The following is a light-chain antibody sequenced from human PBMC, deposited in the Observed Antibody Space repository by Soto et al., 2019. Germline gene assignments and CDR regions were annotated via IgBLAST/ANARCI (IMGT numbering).Light chain of an antibody. CDR3: QQSYSTPRT. Sequence: DIQMTQSPSSLSASVGDRVTITCRASQSISNYLNWYQQKPGRAPELLIYAASSLQSGVPSRFSGSGSGTDFTLTISSLQPEVFATYHCQQSYSTPRTFGQGTKVEIK. V-gene: IGKV1-39*01. J-gene: IGKJ1*01. CDR1: QSISNY. CDR2: AAS.